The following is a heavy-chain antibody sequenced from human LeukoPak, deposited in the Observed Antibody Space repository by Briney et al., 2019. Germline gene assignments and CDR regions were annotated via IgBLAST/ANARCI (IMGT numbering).Heavy chain of an antibody. CDR3: ARDRGYFDWLRLFDP. J-gene: IGHJ5*02. D-gene: IGHD3-9*01. V-gene: IGHV4-38-2*02. Sequence: SETLSLTCTVSGYSISSGYYWGWIRQPPGKGLEWIGSIYHSGSTYYNPSLKSRVTISVDTSKNQFSLKLSSVTAADTAVYYCARDRGYFDWLRLFDPWGQGTLVNVSS. CDR1: GYSISSGYY. CDR2: IYHSGST.